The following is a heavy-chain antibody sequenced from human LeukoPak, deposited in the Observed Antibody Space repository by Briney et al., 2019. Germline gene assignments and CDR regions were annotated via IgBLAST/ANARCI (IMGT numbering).Heavy chain of an antibody. Sequence: PSQTLSLTCTVSGYAITSGGFSWNWIRQSPGKGLEWIGCIYDRGPAYYNPSLKSRFTISVDRPKNQFFLNVTSLTAADTAVYLCARSRQASGLFNSWGQGTLVVVSS. CDR1: GYAITSGGFS. CDR3: ARSRQASGLFNS. D-gene: IGHD3-10*01. J-gene: IGHJ5*01. CDR2: IYDRGPA. V-gene: IGHV4-30-2*06.